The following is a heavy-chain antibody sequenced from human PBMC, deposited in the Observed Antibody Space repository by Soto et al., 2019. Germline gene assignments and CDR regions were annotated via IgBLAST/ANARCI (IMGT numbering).Heavy chain of an antibody. V-gene: IGHV4-31*03. CDR1: GGSISSGGYY. D-gene: IGHD3-22*01. CDR2: IYYSGST. J-gene: IGHJ4*02. CDR3: ASYYDSSGCDY. Sequence: SETLSLSCTVSGGSISSGGYYWSWIRQHPGKGLEWIGYIYYSGSTYYNPSLKSRVTISVDTSKNQFSLKLSSVTAADTAVYYCASYYDSSGCDYWGQGTLVTVSS.